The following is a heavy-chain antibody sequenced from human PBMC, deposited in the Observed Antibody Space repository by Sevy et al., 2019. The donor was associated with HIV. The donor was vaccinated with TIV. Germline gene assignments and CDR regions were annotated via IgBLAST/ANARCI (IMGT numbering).Heavy chain of an antibody. V-gene: IGHV3-48*03. CDR1: GFTFSSYE. D-gene: IGHD3-22*01. Sequence: GGSLRLSCTASGFTFSSYEMNWVRQAPGKGLEWVSSIISSGDTIYYADSVKGRFTVSRDNAKNSLFLQMNSLRADDTAIYYCARGPHYSYDSSSFFDYWGQGTLVTVSS. CDR3: ARGPHYSYDSSSFFDY. CDR2: IISSGDTI. J-gene: IGHJ4*02.